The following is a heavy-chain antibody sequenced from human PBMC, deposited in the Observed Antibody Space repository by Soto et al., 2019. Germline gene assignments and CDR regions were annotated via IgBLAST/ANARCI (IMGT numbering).Heavy chain of an antibody. Sequence: QVQLQQWGAGLLKPSETLSLTCAVYGGSFSVYYWSWIRQPPGKGLEWIGEINHSGSTNYIPSLKSRVTISVDTSKNQFSLKLSSVTAADTAVYYCASNDFGRYYGMDVWGQGTTVTVSS. J-gene: IGHJ6*02. V-gene: IGHV4-34*01. CDR3: ASNDFGRYYGMDV. CDR1: GGSFSVYY. D-gene: IGHD3-3*01. CDR2: INHSGST.